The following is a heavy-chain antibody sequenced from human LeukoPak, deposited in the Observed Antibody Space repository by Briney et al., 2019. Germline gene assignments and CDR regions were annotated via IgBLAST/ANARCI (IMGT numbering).Heavy chain of an antibody. J-gene: IGHJ4*02. V-gene: IGHV4-38-2*01. D-gene: IGHD2-2*02. CDR1: GYSISSGYY. Sequence: TPSETLSLTCAVSGYSISSGYYWGWIRQPPGKGLEWIGSIYHSGSTYYNPSLKSRVTISVDTSKNQFSLKLSSVTAADTAVYYWARFCSSTSCYMGTVDYWAREP. CDR2: IYHSGST. CDR3: ARFCSSTSCYMGTVDY.